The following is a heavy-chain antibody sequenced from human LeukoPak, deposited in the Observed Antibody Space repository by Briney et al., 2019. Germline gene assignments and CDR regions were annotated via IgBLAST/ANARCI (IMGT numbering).Heavy chain of an antibody. D-gene: IGHD1-26*01. CDR1: GYSFTTYW. CDR3: ARRRDSGSYIDF. J-gene: IGHJ4*02. CDR2: IYPGDSAT. Sequence: GESLKISCKGSGYSFTTYWIGWVRQMPGKGLEWMGIIYPGDSATRYSPSFRGQVTISADKSIGTAYLQWSSLKASDTAMYYCARRRDSGSYIDFWGQGTLVTVSS. V-gene: IGHV5-51*01.